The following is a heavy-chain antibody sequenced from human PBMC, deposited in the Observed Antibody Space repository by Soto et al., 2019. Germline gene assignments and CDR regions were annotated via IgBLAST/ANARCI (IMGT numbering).Heavy chain of an antibody. J-gene: IGHJ6*03. Sequence: GGSLRLSCAASGFTVSSNYMSWVRQAPGKGLEWVSVIYSGGSTYYADSVKGRFTISRDNSKNTPYLQMNSLRAEDTAVYYCAREWGDCSSTSCYAEATDYYYYYMDVWGKGTTVTVSS. CDR3: AREWGDCSSTSCYAEATDYYYYYMDV. V-gene: IGHV3-66*01. CDR1: GFTVSSNY. D-gene: IGHD2-2*01. CDR2: IYSGGST.